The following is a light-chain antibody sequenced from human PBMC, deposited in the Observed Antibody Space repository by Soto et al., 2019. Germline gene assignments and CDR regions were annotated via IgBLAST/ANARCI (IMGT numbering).Light chain of an antibody. V-gene: IGLV1-47*01. CDR2: RNN. CDR1: RSNIGRNF. J-gene: IGLJ3*02. CDR3: AAWDDTLDAQV. Sequence: QSVLTQSPSASGTPGQRVTISCSGSRSNIGRNFAYWYQHVPGTAPRLLIHRNNERPSGVPDRFSGSKSGTSVSLAISGLRSDDEATYYCAAWDDTLDAQVFGGGTKVTVL.